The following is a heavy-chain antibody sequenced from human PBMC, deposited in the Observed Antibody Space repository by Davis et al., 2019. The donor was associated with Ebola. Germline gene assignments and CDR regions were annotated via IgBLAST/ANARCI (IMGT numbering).Heavy chain of an antibody. J-gene: IGHJ4*02. CDR3: VTMAAL. V-gene: IGHV3-15*07. Sequence: GESLKISCAASGFPFSQAWLNWVRQAPGKGLEWVGRIKSKNDGETTDYAAPVRGRFTMSRDDSKNTLFLQMDSLKTEDTGIYFCVTMAALWGQGTLVTVSS. CDR1: GFPFSQAW. D-gene: IGHD3-16*02. CDR2: IKSKNDGETT.